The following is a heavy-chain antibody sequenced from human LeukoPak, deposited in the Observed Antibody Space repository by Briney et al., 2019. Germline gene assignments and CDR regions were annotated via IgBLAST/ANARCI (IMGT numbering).Heavy chain of an antibody. Sequence: GGSLRLSCAASGFTFSSYEMNWVRQAPGKGLEWVSTIRGSGGNTYYVDSVKGRFTISRDTSKNTLYLQMNSLRAEDTALYYCARYCSGTCYSGFEYWGQGTLVTVSS. CDR3: ARYCSGTCYSGFEY. V-gene: IGHV3-23*01. CDR1: GFTFSSYE. D-gene: IGHD2-2*01. CDR2: IRGSGGNT. J-gene: IGHJ4*02.